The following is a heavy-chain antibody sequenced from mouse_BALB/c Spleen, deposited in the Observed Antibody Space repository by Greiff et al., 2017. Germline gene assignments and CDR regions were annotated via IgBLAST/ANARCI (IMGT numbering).Heavy chain of an antibody. Sequence: QVHVKQSGAELVRPGSSVKISCKASGYAFSSYWMNWVKQRPGQGLEWIGQIYPGDGDTNYNGKFKGKATLTADKSSSTAYMQLSSLTSEDSAVYFCAGGNYVAFAYWGQGTLVTVSA. J-gene: IGHJ3*01. V-gene: IGHV1-80*01. CDR2: IYPGDGDT. CDR3: AGGNYVAFAY. CDR1: GYAFSSYW. D-gene: IGHD2-1*01.